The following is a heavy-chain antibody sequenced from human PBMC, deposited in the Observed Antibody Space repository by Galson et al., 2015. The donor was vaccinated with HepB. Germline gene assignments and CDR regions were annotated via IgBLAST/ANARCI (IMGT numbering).Heavy chain of an antibody. J-gene: IGHJ6*02. Sequence: SETLSLTCTVSGGSISSYYWSWIRQPPGKGLEWIGYIYYCGSTNYNPSLKSRVTISVDTSKNQFSLKLSSVTAADTAVYYCARDGRADYGDYRNGMDVWGQGTTVTVSS. CDR3: ARDGRADYGDYRNGMDV. D-gene: IGHD4-17*01. CDR1: GGSISSYY. CDR2: IYYCGST. V-gene: IGHV4-59*01.